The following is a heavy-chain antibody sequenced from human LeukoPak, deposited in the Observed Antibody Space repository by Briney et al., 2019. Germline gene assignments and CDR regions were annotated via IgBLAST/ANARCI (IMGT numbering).Heavy chain of an antibody. CDR3: ARQGYGGNPQGAADY. J-gene: IGHJ4*02. D-gene: IGHD4-23*01. V-gene: IGHV1-18*01. CDR1: GYTFTSYG. Sequence: ASVKVSCKASGYTFTSYGISWVRQAPGQGLEWMGWISTYNGNTNYAQKLQGRVTMTTDTSTSTAYMELRSLRSDDTAVYYCARQGYGGNPQGAADYWGQGTLVTVSS. CDR2: ISTYNGNT.